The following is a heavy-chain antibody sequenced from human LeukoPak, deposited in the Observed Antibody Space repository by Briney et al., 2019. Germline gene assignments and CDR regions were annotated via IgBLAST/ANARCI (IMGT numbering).Heavy chain of an antibody. D-gene: IGHD3-22*01. CDR2: ISGSGGST. Sequence: GGSLRLSCAASGFTFSSYGMSWVRQAPGKGLEWVSAISGSGGSTYYADSVKGRFTISRDNSKNTLYLQMNSLRAEDTAVYYCVRGGDYYDSSGYNYWGQGTLVTVSS. V-gene: IGHV3-23*01. CDR1: GFTFSSYG. CDR3: VRGGDYYDSSGYNY. J-gene: IGHJ4*02.